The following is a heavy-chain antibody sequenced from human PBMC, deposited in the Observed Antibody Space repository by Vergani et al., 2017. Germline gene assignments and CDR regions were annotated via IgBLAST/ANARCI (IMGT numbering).Heavy chain of an antibody. D-gene: IGHD1-26*01. J-gene: IGHJ5*01. CDR1: GFTFSTYA. Sequence: EVQLLESGGSLKQPGGSVRLSCAASGFTFSTYAMHWFRQAPGKGLEWVSALTGGGGSTYSADSFKGRFIISRDNSRDTLYLQMNSLRPEDTATYYCVKHAGSYENLFDSWGKGTLVTVSS. CDR2: LTGGGGST. CDR3: VKHAGSYENLFDS. V-gene: IGHV3-23*01.